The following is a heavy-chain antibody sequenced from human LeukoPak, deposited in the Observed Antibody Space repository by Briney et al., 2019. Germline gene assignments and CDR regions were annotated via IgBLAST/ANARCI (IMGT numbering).Heavy chain of an antibody. CDR3: ARGGDWNDPVY. V-gene: IGHV1-69*13. D-gene: IGHD1-1*01. J-gene: IGHJ4*02. CDR2: IIPIFGTA. Sequence: ASVTVSCKASGGTFSSYAISWVRQAPGQGLEWMGGIIPIFGTANYAQKFQGRVTITADESTSTTYMELSSLRSEGTAVYYCARGGDWNDPVYWGQGTLVTVSS. CDR1: GGTFSSYA.